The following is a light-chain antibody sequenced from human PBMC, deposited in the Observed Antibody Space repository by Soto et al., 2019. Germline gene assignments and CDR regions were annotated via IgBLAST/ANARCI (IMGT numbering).Light chain of an antibody. CDR3: AAWDVSLVV. CDR1: SSNIGTNT. Sequence: QPVLTQSPSASGTPGQRVTISCSGSSSNIGTNTVIWYQQLPGAAPKLLIYSDNQRPSGVPDRFAGSKSGTSASLAISGLQSEDEADYYCAAWDVSLVVFGGGTKVTVL. J-gene: IGLJ2*01. CDR2: SDN. V-gene: IGLV1-44*01.